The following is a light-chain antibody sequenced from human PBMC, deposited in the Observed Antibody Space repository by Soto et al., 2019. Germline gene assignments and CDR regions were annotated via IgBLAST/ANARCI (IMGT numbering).Light chain of an antibody. V-gene: IGLV4-69*01. CDR2: LKGDGSH. CDR3: QTWGTGIVV. CDR1: SGHSSYA. J-gene: IGLJ3*02. Sequence: QLVLTQSPSASASLGASVKLTCTLSSGHSSYAIAWHRQQPERGPRYLMKLKGDGSHNKGDGIPDRFSGSSSGAERYLTISSLQSEDEADYYCQTWGTGIVVFGGGTKVTVL.